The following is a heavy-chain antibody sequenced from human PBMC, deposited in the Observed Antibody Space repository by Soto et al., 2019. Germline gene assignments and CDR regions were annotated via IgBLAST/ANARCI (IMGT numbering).Heavy chain of an antibody. D-gene: IGHD1-26*01. CDR3: AREKGRSVGANGDDDFDI. J-gene: IGHJ3*02. CDR1: GFPVSIYG. Sequence: QPGGALRLSCAASGFPVSIYGMHLVRQSPGKGLEWVAFTWYDGSNKYYADSVKGRFTISRDSSKNTLYLQMNSLRAEDTAVYYCAREKGRSVGANGDDDFDIWGQGTMVTI. V-gene: IGHV3-33*01. CDR2: TWYDGSNK.